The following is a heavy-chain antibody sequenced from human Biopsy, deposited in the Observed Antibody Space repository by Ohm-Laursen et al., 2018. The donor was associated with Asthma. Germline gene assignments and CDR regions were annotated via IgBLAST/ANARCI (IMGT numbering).Heavy chain of an antibody. CDR2: INSVFGTT. D-gene: IGHD2-2*01. Sequence: SSVTVSCKSLGGTFSTYVIGWVRQAPGQGLEWMGGINSVFGTTTYPQKFQDRVTITADDSTSTVYMELSSLRSEDTAVYYCARKAGSCISRTCYSLDFWGQGTLVTVSS. J-gene: IGHJ4*02. CDR3: ARKAGSCISRTCYSLDF. V-gene: IGHV1-69*01. CDR1: GGTFSTYV.